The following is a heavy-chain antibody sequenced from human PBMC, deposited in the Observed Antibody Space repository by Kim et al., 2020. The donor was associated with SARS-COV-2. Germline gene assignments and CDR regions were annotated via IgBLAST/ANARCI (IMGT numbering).Heavy chain of an antibody. Sequence: ASVKVSCKASGYTFTSYGISWVRQAPGQGLEWMGWISAYNGNTNYAQKLQGRVTMTTDTSTSTAYMELRSLRSDDTAVYYCARAETYYYDSSGYYGDFDYWGQGTLVTVSS. J-gene: IGHJ4*02. D-gene: IGHD3-22*01. CDR3: ARAETYYYDSSGYYGDFDY. CDR1: GYTFTSYG. CDR2: ISAYNGNT. V-gene: IGHV1-18*01.